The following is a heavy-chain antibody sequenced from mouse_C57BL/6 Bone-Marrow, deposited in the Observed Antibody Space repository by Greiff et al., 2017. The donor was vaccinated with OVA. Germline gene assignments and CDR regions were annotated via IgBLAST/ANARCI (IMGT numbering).Heavy chain of an antibody. CDR3: AVWLDFDY. J-gene: IGHJ2*01. V-gene: IGHV1-61*01. Sequence: VQLQQPGAELVRPGSSVKLSCKASGYTFTSYWMDWVKQRPGQGIEWIGNIYPSDSETHYNPKFKDKATLTVDKSSSTAYMQLSSLTSEDSAVYYCAVWLDFDYWGQGTTLTVSS. D-gene: IGHD2-2*01. CDR1: GYTFTSYW. CDR2: IYPSDSET.